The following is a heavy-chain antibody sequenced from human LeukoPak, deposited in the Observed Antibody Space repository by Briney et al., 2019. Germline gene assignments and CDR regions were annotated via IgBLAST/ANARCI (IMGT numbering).Heavy chain of an antibody. D-gene: IGHD2-2*03. Sequence: GGSLRLSCAASGFTFSSYSMNWVRQAPGKGLEWVSSISSSSSYIYYADSVKGRFTISRDNAKNSPYLQMNSLRAEDTAVYYCARAGYSDAFDIWGQGTMVTVSS. J-gene: IGHJ3*02. CDR2: ISSSSSYI. V-gene: IGHV3-21*01. CDR1: GFTFSSYS. CDR3: ARAGYSDAFDI.